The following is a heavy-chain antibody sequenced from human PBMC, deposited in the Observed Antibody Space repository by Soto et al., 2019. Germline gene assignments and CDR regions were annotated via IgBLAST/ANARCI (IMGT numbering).Heavy chain of an antibody. CDR1: GYSISSGYY. Sequence: PSETLSLTCAVSGYSISSGYYWGWIRQPPGKGLEWIGSIYHSGSTYYNPSLKSRVTISVDTSKNHFSLKLSSVSAADTAVYYCARYRYSGLNWFDPWGQGTLVTVSS. CDR2: IYHSGST. CDR3: ARYRYSGLNWFDP. D-gene: IGHD3-16*02. V-gene: IGHV4-38-2*01. J-gene: IGHJ5*02.